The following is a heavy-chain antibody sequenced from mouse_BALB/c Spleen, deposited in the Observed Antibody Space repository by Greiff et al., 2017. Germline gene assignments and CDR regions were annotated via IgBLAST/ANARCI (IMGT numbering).Heavy chain of an antibody. J-gene: IGHJ1*01. CDR3: ARGYYGNFYWYFEV. Sequence: EVMLVESGGGLVQPGGSRKLSCAASGFTFSSFGMHWVRQAPEKGLEWVAYISSGSSTIYYADTVKGRFTISRDNPKNTLFLQMTSLRSEDTAMYYCARGYYGNFYWYFEVWGAGTTVTVSS. CDR2: ISSGSSTI. D-gene: IGHD2-1*01. V-gene: IGHV5-17*02. CDR1: GFTFSSFG.